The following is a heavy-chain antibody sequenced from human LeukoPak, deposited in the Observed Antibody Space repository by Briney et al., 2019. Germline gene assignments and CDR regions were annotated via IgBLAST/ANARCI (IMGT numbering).Heavy chain of an antibody. J-gene: IGHJ4*02. CDR3: ASYYYDSSGFVH. Sequence: ASVKVSCKASGYTFTGYYMHWVRQAPGQGLEWMGWINPNSGGTNYYQKFQGRVTMTRDTSISTAYMELSRLRSDDTAVYYCASYYYDSSGFVHWGQGTLVTVSS. D-gene: IGHD3-22*01. V-gene: IGHV1-2*02. CDR1: GYTFTGYY. CDR2: INPNSGGT.